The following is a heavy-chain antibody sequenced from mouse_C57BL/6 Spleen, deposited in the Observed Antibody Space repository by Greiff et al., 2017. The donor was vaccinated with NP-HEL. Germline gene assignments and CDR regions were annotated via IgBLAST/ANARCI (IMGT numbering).Heavy chain of an antibody. CDR3: ARLGTGYAMDY. CDR1: GYTFTDYY. Sequence: EVQLQQSGPELVKPGASVKISCKASGYTFTDYYMNWVKQSHGKSLEWIGDINPNNGGTSYNQKFKGKATLTVDKSSSTAYMELRSLTSEDSAVYYCARLGTGYAMDYWGQGTSVTVSS. J-gene: IGHJ4*01. V-gene: IGHV1-26*01. CDR2: INPNNGGT. D-gene: IGHD2-14*01.